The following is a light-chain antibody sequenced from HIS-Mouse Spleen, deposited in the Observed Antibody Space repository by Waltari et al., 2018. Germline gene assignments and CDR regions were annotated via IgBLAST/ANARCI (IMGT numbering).Light chain of an antibody. Sequence: DIVMTQTPLSLSVTPGQPASISCKSSQSLLHSDGKTYLYWYLQKPGQSPQLLIYEVSCRFSGVPDRFSGSGSGTDFTLKISRVEAEDVGVYYCMQGIHLLYTFGQGTKLEIK. J-gene: IGKJ2*01. CDR1: QSLLHSDGKTY. CDR3: MQGIHLLYT. V-gene: IGKV2-29*03. CDR2: EVS.